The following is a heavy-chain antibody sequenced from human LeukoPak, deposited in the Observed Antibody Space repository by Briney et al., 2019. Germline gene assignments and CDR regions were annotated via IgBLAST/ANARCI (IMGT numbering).Heavy chain of an antibody. Sequence: SETLSLTCTVSDGSISSSSYYWGWIRQPPGKGLEWIGNIYYSGSTYYNPSLKSRVTMSVDTSKNQFSLKLTSVTAADTAVYYCARCEKGYTVTTPNPTKIYYYYMDVWGKGTTVTVSS. D-gene: IGHD4-11*01. J-gene: IGHJ6*03. CDR2: IYYSGST. V-gene: IGHV4-39*07. CDR3: ARCEKGYTVTTPNPTKIYYYYMDV. CDR1: DGSISSSSYY.